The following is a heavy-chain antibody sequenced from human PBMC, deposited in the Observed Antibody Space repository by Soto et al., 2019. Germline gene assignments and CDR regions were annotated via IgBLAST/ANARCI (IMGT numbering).Heavy chain of an antibody. J-gene: IGHJ6*02. Sequence: VQLVESGGGLVQPGGSLRLSCAASGFTFINYNMNWVRQAPGNGLEWVSYISSRSSVIYYADSVKGRFTISRDNAKNSLYLQMNSLRDEDTAVYYCARDCGKGYGMDVWGQGTTVTVSS. V-gene: IGHV3-48*02. CDR2: ISSRSSVI. CDR1: GFTFINYN. CDR3: ARDCGKGYGMDV.